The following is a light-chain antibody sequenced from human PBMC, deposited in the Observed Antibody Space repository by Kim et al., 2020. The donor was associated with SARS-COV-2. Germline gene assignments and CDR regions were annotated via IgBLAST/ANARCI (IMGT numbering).Light chain of an antibody. V-gene: IGLV3-1*01. CDR1: KLGDRY. CDR2: EDN. CDR3: QAWDRSTFYG. Sequence: SYELTQPPSVSVSPGQTARITCSGDKLGDRYVCWYQQKPGQSPVLVIYEDNKRPSGIPGRFSGSNSGNTATLTISGPQAMDEADYYCQAWDRSTFYGFGT. J-gene: IGLJ1*01.